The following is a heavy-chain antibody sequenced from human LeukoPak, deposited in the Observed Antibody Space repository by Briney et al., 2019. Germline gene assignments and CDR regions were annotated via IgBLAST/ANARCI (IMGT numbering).Heavy chain of an antibody. CDR3: VTGGGWLPDY. V-gene: IGHV4-59*01. J-gene: IGHJ4*02. CDR2: IYYSGST. CDR1: GGSISSSY. Sequence: PSETLSLTCTVSGGSISSSYCNWMRQPPGKGLEWIGYIYYSGSTNYNPSLKSRVTMSLDTSKNQFSLKLSSVTAADTAVYYCVTGGGWLPDYWGQGTLVTVS. D-gene: IGHD5-24*01.